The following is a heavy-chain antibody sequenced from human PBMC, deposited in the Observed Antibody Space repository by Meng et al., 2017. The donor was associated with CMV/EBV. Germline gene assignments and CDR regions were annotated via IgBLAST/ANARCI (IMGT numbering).Heavy chain of an antibody. Sequence: GESLKISCAASGFTFSNAWMNWVRQAPGKGLEWVSYISSSGSTIYYADSVKGRFTISRDNAKNSLYLQMNSLRAEDTAVYYCARDYCSSTSCYREGDYYYYYGMDVWGQGTTVTVSS. J-gene: IGHJ6*02. CDR2: ISSSGSTI. D-gene: IGHD2-2*02. CDR3: ARDYCSSTSCYREGDYYYYYGMDV. V-gene: IGHV3-48*04. CDR1: GFTFSNAW.